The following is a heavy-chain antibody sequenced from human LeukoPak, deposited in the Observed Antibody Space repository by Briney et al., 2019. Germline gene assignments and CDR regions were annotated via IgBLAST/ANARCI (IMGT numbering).Heavy chain of an antibody. V-gene: IGHV3-7*01. J-gene: IGHJ4*02. CDR3: ARVRRWLVRRGFDY. CDR1: GGSINNYY. D-gene: IGHD6-19*01. CDR2: IKQDGSEK. Sequence: ETLSLTCTVSGGSINNYYWSWVRQPPGKGLEWVANIKQDGSEKYYVDSVKCRFTISRDNAKNSLYMQMNRLRAEDTDVYYCARVRRWLVRRGFDYWGQGTLVTVSS.